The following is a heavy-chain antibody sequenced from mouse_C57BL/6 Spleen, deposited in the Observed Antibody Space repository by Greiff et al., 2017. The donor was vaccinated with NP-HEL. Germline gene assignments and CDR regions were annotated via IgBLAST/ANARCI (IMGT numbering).Heavy chain of an antibody. CDR2: IRSKSNNYAT. V-gene: IGHV10-1*01. J-gene: IGHJ4*01. Sequence: DVQLVESGGGLVQPKGSLKLSCAASGFSFNTYAMNWVRQAPGKGLEWVARIRSKSNNYATYYADSVKDRFAISRDDSESMLYLQMNNLKTEDTAMYYCVRNWDVMDYWGQRTSVTVSS. CDR1: GFSFNTYA. D-gene: IGHD4-1*01. CDR3: VRNWDVMDY.